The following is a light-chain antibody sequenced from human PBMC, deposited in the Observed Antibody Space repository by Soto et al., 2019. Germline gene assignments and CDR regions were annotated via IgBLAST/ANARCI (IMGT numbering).Light chain of an antibody. J-gene: IGLJ1*01. V-gene: IGLV1-44*01. Sequence: QPVLTQPPSAPGTPGQRVTISCSGSISNIGSSTVNWYQQLPGMAPTLLIYSNDQRPSGVPERFSGSKSGTSASLAISGLQSEDEADYYCAAWDGSLNVYVFGTGTQLTVL. CDR2: SND. CDR3: AAWDGSLNVYV. CDR1: ISNIGSST.